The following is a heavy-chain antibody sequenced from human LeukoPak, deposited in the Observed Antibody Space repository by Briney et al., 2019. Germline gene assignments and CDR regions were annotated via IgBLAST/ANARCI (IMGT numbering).Heavy chain of an antibody. CDR2: IKSKNNGGTA. CDR1: GFTFNNAW. Sequence: PGGSLRLSCAASGFTFNNAWMSWVRQAPGKGLDWVGRIKSKNNGGTADYAPPVKARFNISRDDSKNTLYLQMNSLKTEDTAVYYCTTDWVGLELGQSDIWGQGTMVTVSS. J-gene: IGHJ3*02. D-gene: IGHD1-7*01. V-gene: IGHV3-15*01. CDR3: TTDWVGLELGQSDI.